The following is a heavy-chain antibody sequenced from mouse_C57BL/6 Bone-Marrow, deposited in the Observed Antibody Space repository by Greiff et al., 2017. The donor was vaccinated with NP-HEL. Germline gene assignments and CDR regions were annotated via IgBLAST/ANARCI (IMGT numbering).Heavy chain of an antibody. J-gene: IGHJ1*03. V-gene: IGHV1-75*01. Sequence: QVHVKQSGPELVKPGASVKISCKASGYTFTDYYINWVKQRTGQGLEWIGWIFPGSGSTSYNEKFKGRATLTVDKSSSKAYMLLSSLTSDDSAVYFWAREWMITRYWYCDVWGTGTTVTVSS. D-gene: IGHD2-4*01. CDR1: GYTFTDYY. CDR3: AREWMITRYWYCDV. CDR2: IFPGSGST.